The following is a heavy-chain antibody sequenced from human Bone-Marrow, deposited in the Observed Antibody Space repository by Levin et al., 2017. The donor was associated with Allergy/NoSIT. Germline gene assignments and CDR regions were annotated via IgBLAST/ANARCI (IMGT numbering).Heavy chain of an antibody. V-gene: IGHV3-7*02. CDR2: INRDGGDG. J-gene: IGHJ4*02. CDR3: ARNGAWSFEF. Sequence: GGSLRLSCASSGFTLSGYWMAWVSQAPGKGLEWVANINRDGGDGYYVDSVKGRYNISRDNARNSMDLQMNSLRVEETAVYYCARNGAWSFEFWGQGTLVTVSS. CDR1: GFTLSGYW. D-gene: IGHD2-8*01.